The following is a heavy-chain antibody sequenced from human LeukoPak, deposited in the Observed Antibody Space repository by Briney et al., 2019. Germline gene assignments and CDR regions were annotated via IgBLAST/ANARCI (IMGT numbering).Heavy chain of an antibody. V-gene: IGHV3-7*03. Sequence: PGGSLRLSCVASGFTLSKFWLNWVRPAPGKGLEGVANIKQDGSEKRYVDSVKGRFSISRDNTKNSLYLQMSSLRAEDTAVYYCARGPNSGYSWLDPWGQGTLVTVSS. CDR3: ARGPNSGYSWLDP. CDR2: IKQDGSEK. J-gene: IGHJ5*02. D-gene: IGHD5-12*01. CDR1: GFTLSKFW.